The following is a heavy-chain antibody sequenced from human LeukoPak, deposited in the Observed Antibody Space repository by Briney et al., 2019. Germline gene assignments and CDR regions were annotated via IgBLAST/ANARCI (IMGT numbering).Heavy chain of an antibody. J-gene: IGHJ5*02. CDR2: IIPIFGTA. CDR1: GGTFSSYA. V-gene: IGHV1-69*01. CDR3: ARRGIFGPQSEFDP. D-gene: IGHD3/OR15-3a*01. Sequence: ASVKVSCKASGGTFSSYAISWVRQAPGQGLEWMGGIIPIFGTANYAQKFQGRVTITADESTSTAYMELSSLRSEDTAVYYCARRGIFGPQSEFDPWGQGTLVTVSS.